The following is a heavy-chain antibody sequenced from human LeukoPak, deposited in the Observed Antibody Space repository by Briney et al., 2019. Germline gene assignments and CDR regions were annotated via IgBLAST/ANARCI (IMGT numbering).Heavy chain of an antibody. V-gene: IGHV4-34*01. CDR1: GGSFSGYY. CDR3: ARDGGNYVWGSYLGPFDY. CDR2: INHSGST. D-gene: IGHD3-16*02. Sequence: SETLSLTCAVYGGSFSGYYWSWIRQPPGKGLEWIGKINHSGSTNYNPSLKSRVTISVDTSKNQFSLKLSSVTAADTAVYYCARDGGNYVWGSYLGPFDYWGQGTLATVSS. J-gene: IGHJ4*02.